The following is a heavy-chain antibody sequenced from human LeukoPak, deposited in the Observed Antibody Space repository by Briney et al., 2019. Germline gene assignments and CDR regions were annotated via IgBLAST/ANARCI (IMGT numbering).Heavy chain of an antibody. Sequence: SETLSLTCTVSGGSISSYYWSWIRQPPGKGLEWIGYISDSGSTNYNSPLESRITISLDTSKNQFSPKLTSLTAADTAVYYCARATTTSYFDSWGQGILVTVSS. V-gene: IGHV4-59*01. CDR1: GGSISSYY. CDR3: ARATTTSYFDS. CDR2: ISDSGST. J-gene: IGHJ4*02. D-gene: IGHD4-11*01.